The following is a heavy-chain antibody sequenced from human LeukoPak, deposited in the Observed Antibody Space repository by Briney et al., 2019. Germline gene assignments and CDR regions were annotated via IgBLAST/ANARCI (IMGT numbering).Heavy chain of an antibody. Sequence: GGSLRLSCAASGFTFSNYWMHWVRQAPGKGLEWVSAISGSGGSTYYADSVKGRFTISRDNAKNSLYLQMNSLRAEDTAVYYCATSGYSSSWYFGWGQGTLVTVSS. J-gene: IGHJ4*02. D-gene: IGHD6-13*01. CDR2: ISGSGGST. V-gene: IGHV3-48*01. CDR3: ATSGYSSSWYFG. CDR1: GFTFSNYW.